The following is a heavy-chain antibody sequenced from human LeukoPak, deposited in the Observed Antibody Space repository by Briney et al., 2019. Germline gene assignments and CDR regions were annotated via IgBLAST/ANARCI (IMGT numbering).Heavy chain of an antibody. CDR3: ARTDYSHFDY. CDR2: IYSGGST. CDR1: GFTVSSNY. V-gene: IGHV3-66*02. Sequence: GGSLRLSCAASGFTVSSNYMNWVRQAPGKGLEWVSIIYSGGSTYYADSVKGRFTISRDNSKNTLYLQMNGLRVEDTAVYYCARTDYSHFDYWGQGTLVTVSS. J-gene: IGHJ4*02. D-gene: IGHD3-16*01.